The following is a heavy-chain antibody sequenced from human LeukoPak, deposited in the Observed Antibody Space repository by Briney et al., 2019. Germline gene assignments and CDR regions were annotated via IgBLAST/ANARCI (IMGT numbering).Heavy chain of an antibody. D-gene: IGHD3-9*01. CDR3: SRGRTHYDILTGYYMRYYYMDV. V-gene: IGHV4-34*01. J-gene: IGHJ6*03. CDR2: INHSGST. Sequence: SETLSLTCAVYGGSFSGCYWSWIRQPPGKGLEWIGEINHSGSTNYNPSLKSRVTISVDTSKNQFSLKLSSVTAADTAVYYCSRGRTHYDILTGYYMRYYYMDVWGKGTTVTVSS. CDR1: GGSFSGCY.